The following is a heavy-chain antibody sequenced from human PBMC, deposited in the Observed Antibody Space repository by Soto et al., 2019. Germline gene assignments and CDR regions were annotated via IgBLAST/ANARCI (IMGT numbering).Heavy chain of an antibody. CDR1: GFTFSSYS. V-gene: IGHV3-21*01. CDR3: ARDRGYGGNSGLD. CDR2: ISSSSSYI. J-gene: IGHJ4*02. Sequence: EVQLVESGGGLVKPGGSLRLSCAASGFTFSSYSMNWVRQAPGKGLEWVSSISSSSSYIYYADSVKGRFTISRDNAKNSLYLQMNRLRAEDTAVYYCARDRGYGGNSGLDWGQGTLVTVSS. D-gene: IGHD2-21*02.